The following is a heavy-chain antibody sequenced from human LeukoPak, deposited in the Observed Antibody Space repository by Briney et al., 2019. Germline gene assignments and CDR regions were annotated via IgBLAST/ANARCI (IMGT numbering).Heavy chain of an antibody. Sequence: GASVKVSCKASGYTFTSYGISWVRQAPGQGLEWIEWLSAYNGNTNYAQKLQGRVTMTTDTSTSTAYMELRSLRSDDTAVYYCARSHYYDSSGSEADFDIWGQGTMVTVSS. CDR1: GYTFTSYG. CDR3: ARSHYYDSSGSEADFDI. CDR2: LSAYNGNT. V-gene: IGHV1-18*01. J-gene: IGHJ3*02. D-gene: IGHD3-22*01.